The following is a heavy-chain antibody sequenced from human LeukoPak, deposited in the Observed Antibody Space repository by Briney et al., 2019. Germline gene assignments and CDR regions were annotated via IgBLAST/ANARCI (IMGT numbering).Heavy chain of an antibody. CDR1: GFTFSNAW. CDR2: IKSKIDGETT. CDR3: TTELGLSFGVRYFDH. J-gene: IGHJ4*02. D-gene: IGHD3-10*01. Sequence: PGGSLRLSCAASGFTFSNAWVSWVRQAPGKGLEWVGHIKSKIDGETTGYAAPVKGRFTISRDDSKNMLYLQMNSLKTEDTAVYYCTTELGLSFGVRYFDHWGQGTSATVSS. V-gene: IGHV3-15*01.